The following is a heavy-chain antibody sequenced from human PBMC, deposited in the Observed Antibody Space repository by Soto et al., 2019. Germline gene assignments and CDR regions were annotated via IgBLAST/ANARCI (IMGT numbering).Heavy chain of an antibody. V-gene: IGHV4-30-2*01. J-gene: IGHJ4*02. CDR2: MHHSGNN. CDR1: GGSINSYDYS. Sequence: SETLSLTCVVSGGSINSYDYSWAWIRQPPGQGLEWIGYMHHSGNNFFNPSLRSRVSISIDRSKNQFSLNLRSMTAADTAVYFCATFHSRSHFDDYWGQGTLVTVSS. CDR3: ATFHSRSHFDDY. D-gene: IGHD1-26*01.